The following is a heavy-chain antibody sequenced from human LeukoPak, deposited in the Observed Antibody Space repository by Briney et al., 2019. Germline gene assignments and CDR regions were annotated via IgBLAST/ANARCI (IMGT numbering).Heavy chain of an antibody. V-gene: IGHV4-59*11. CDR2: IYYSGST. CDR1: GGSISSHY. J-gene: IGHJ4*02. D-gene: IGHD6-13*01. Sequence: SETLSLTCTVSGGSISSHYWSWIRQPPGKGLEWIGYIYYSGSTNYNPSLKSRVTVSVDTSKNQFSLKLSSVTAADTAVYYCARSSSSSIVDYWGQGTLVTVSS. CDR3: ARSSSSSIVDY.